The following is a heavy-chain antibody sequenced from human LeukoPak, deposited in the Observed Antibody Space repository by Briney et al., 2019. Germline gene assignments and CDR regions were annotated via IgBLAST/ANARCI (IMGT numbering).Heavy chain of an antibody. Sequence: QAGGSLRLSCAASGFTFSSYSMNWVRQAPGKGLEWVSGISGNGAGTYYGDSVKGRFTISRDNSKNTLYLQMNSLRAEDTAVYYCAKEGAAYSSSWYPDYWGQGTLVTVSS. V-gene: IGHV3-23*01. CDR1: GFTFSSYS. CDR2: ISGNGAGT. CDR3: AKEGAAYSSSWYPDY. J-gene: IGHJ4*02. D-gene: IGHD6-13*01.